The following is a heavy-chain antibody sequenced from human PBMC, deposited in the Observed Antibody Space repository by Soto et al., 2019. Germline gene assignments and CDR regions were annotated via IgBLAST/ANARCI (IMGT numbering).Heavy chain of an antibody. CDR2: INHSGST. V-gene: IGHV4-34*01. CDR3: ARGIMTVAGIDY. J-gene: IGHJ4*02. CDR1: GGSFSGYY. Sequence: SETLSLTCAVYGGSFSGYYWSWIRQPPGKGLEWIGEINHSGSTNYNPSLKSRVTISVDTSKNQLSLKLSSVTAADTAVYYCARGIMTVAGIDYWGQGTLVTVSS. D-gene: IGHD6-19*01.